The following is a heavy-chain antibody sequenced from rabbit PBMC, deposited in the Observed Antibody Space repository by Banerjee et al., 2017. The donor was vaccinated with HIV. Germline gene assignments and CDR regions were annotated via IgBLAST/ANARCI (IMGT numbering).Heavy chain of an antibody. CDR2: IDAGSSGSA. J-gene: IGHJ4*01. CDR3: ARTGSYWYAYNL. Sequence: QSLEESGGDLVKPGASLTLTCTASGFSFSSSYWICWVRQAPGKGLEWIACIDAGSSGSAYYATWAKGRFTISKTSSTTVTLQLTSLTAADTATYFCARTGSYWYAYNLWGPGTLVTVS. CDR1: GFSFSSSYW. V-gene: IGHV1S40*01. D-gene: IGHD6-1*01.